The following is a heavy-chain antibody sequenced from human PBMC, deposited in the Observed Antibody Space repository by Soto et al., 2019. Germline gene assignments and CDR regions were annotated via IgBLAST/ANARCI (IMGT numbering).Heavy chain of an antibody. CDR1: GFTFSTYA. J-gene: IGHJ4*02. CDR2: ISGNGGDYT. V-gene: IGHV3-23*01. CDR3: VPLCRYCSTTTPS. D-gene: IGHD2-2*01. Sequence: PGGSLRLSCAASGFTFSTYAMSWVRQAPRKGLEWVSAISGNGGDYTYYADSVKGRFTNSRDNSKNTLYLQMNSLRAEDTAVYYCVPLCRYCSTTTPSWGQGTLVTVSS.